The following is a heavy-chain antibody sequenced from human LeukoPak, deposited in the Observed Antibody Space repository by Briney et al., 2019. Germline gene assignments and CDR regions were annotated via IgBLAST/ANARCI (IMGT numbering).Heavy chain of an antibody. CDR3: ARVGDWSNYFGMDA. D-gene: IGHD3-16*01. Sequence: GGSLRLSCAASGFTFSGHSMTWVRQTPGKGLEWVSVIFGNGVKTYYADSLKGRFTISRGNSKSTLYLQMNSLRADDTAVYYCARVGDWSNYFGMDAWGQGTTVSVSS. J-gene: IGHJ6*02. CDR1: GFTFSGHS. CDR2: IFGNGVKT. V-gene: IGHV3-23*01.